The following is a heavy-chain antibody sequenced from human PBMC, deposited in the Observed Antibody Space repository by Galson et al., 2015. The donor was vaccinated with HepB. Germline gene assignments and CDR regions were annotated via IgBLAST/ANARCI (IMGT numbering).Heavy chain of an antibody. CDR1: GFTFSSYW. J-gene: IGHJ3*02. Sequence: SLRLSCAASGFTFSSYWMHWVRQAPGKGLVWVSRINSDGSSTSYADSVKGRFTIFRDNAKNTLYLQMNSLRAEDTAVYYCAREGATTVKRKRDAFDIWGQGTMVTVSS. CDR3: AREGATTVKRKRDAFDI. CDR2: INSDGSST. D-gene: IGHD4-17*01. V-gene: IGHV3-74*01.